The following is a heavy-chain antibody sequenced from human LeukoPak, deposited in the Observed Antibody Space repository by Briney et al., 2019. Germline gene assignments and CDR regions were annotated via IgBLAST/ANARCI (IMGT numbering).Heavy chain of an antibody. Sequence: PSETLSLTCTVSGGSISSSSYYWGWIRQPPGKGLEWIGSIYYSGSTYYNPSLKSRVTISVDTSKNQFSLKLNSVTAADTAVYYCARGPRASSDAFDIWGQGTMVTVSS. V-gene: IGHV4-39*01. CDR1: GGSISSSSYY. J-gene: IGHJ3*02. CDR2: IYYSGST. CDR3: ARGPRASSDAFDI.